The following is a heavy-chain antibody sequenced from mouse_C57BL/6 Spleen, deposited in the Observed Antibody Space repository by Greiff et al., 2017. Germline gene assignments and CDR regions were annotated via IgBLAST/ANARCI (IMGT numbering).Heavy chain of an antibody. CDR1: GYTFTDYE. CDR2: IDPETGGT. V-gene: IGHV1-15*01. J-gene: IGHJ3*01. CDR3: TSNWDDAY. Sequence: VQLQQSGAELVRPGASVTLSCKASGYTFTDYEMHWVKQTPVHGLEWIGAIDPETGGTAYNQKFKGKAILTADKSSSTAYMELRSLTSEDSAVYYCTSNWDDAYWGQGTLLTVSA. D-gene: IGHD4-1*01.